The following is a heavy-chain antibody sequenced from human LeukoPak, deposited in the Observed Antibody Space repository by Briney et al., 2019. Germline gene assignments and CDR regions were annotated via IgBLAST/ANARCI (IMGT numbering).Heavy chain of an antibody. CDR2: INSDGGST. V-gene: IGHV3-74*01. Sequence: QPGGSLRLSCAASGFTFSSYWMHWVRQAPGKGLVWVSRINSDGGSTSYADSVKGRFTISRDNAKNTLYLQMNSLRAEDTAVYYCAREMRDSCYDFWSGYYEEDNWFDPWGQGTLVTVSS. J-gene: IGHJ5*02. CDR3: AREMRDSCYDFWSGYYEEDNWFDP. D-gene: IGHD3-3*01. CDR1: GFTFSSYW.